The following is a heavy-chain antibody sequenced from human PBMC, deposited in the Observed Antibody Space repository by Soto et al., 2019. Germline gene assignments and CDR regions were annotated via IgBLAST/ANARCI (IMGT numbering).Heavy chain of an antibody. J-gene: IGHJ4*02. D-gene: IGHD3-9*01. CDR1: GGSISSGGYY. V-gene: IGHV4-31*01. CDR3: ARSHDTPFDY. Sequence: QVQLQESGPGLVKPSQTLSLTCTVSGGSISSGGYYWSWIRQHPGKGLEWIGYIYYSGSTYYNPSLKXXVXIXXDTSKNQFSLKLSSVTAADTAVYYCARSHDTPFDYWGQGTLVTVSS. CDR2: IYYSGST.